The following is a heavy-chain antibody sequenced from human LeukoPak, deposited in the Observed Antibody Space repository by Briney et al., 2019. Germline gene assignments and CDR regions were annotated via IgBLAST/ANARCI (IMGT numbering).Heavy chain of an antibody. CDR2: ISSSGSTI. CDR1: GFTFSSYW. V-gene: IGHV3-48*04. CDR3: AELGITMIGGV. Sequence: GGSLRLSCAASGFTFSSYWMSWVRQAPGKGLEWVSYISSSGSTIYYADSVKGRFTISRDNAKNSLYLQMNSLRAEGTAVYYCAELGITMIGGVWGKGTTVTISS. J-gene: IGHJ6*04. D-gene: IGHD3-10*02.